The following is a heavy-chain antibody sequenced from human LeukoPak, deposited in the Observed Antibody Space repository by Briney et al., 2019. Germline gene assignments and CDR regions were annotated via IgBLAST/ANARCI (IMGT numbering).Heavy chain of an antibody. CDR2: IIPILGIA. D-gene: IGHD3-10*01. V-gene: IGHV1-69*04. CDR1: GGTFSSYA. Sequence: ASVKVSCKASGGTFSSYAISWVRQAPGQGLEWMGRIIPILGIANYAQKFQGRVTITADKSTSTAYMELSSLRSEDTAVYYCASVITMARGVIIKDVFDPWGQGTLVTVSS. CDR3: ASVITMARGVIIKDVFDP. J-gene: IGHJ5*02.